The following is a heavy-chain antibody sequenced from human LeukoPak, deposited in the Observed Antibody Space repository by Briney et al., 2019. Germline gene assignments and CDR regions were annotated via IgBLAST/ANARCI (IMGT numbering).Heavy chain of an antibody. D-gene: IGHD5-24*01. J-gene: IGHJ4*02. CDR3: ARHATSSTSGPPYDY. CDR2: IYHSGSM. CDR1: GGSINSSDYY. V-gene: IGHV4-39*01. Sequence: SETLSLTCTVSGGSINSSDYYWGWIRQPPGKGLEWIGSIYHSGSMYASLKSRVTISVDTSKNQFSLKTSSVTAADTAVYYCARHATSSTSGPPYDYWGQGTLVTVSS.